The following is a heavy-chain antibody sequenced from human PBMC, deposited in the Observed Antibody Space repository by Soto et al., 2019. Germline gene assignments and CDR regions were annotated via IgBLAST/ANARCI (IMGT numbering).Heavy chain of an antibody. CDR3: TALRWNFWSTD. Sequence: EVQLVESGGGLVKPGESLRLSCAVSGFSVDKAWMGWVRQAPGKGLEWVGRIKGIPDGGKTEFGAPVKGRFTISRDSSENKVYLEMNRLKTEDTAVYYCTALRWNFWSTDWGQGSLVTVSS. V-gene: IGHV3-15*01. CDR2: IKGIPDGGKT. J-gene: IGHJ4*02. D-gene: IGHD3-3*01. CDR1: GFSVDKAW.